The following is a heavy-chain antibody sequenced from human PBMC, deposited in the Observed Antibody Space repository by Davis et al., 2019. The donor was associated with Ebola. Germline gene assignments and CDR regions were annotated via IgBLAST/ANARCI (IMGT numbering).Heavy chain of an antibody. J-gene: IGHJ4*02. Sequence: SETLSLTCTVSGGSISSYYWSWIRQPPGKGLEWIGYIYYSGSTSYNPSLKSRVTISEDTSKNQFSLKLSSVTTADTAVYYCARDSLYYFDSWGQGTLVTVSS. CDR2: IYYSGST. V-gene: IGHV4-59*01. CDR1: GGSISSYY. CDR3: ARDSLYYFDS.